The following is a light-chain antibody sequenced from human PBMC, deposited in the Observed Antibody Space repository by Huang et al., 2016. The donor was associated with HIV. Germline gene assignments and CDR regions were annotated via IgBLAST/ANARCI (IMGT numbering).Light chain of an antibody. CDR1: QSVSSSY. CDR2: DAS. Sequence: EIVLTQSPGTLSLSPGERATLSCRASQSVSSSYLVWYQQKPGQAPRLLIYDASSRATGIPDRFSGSGSGTDFTLTISRLEPEGFAVYYCQQYGSSPPTFGQGTKVEIK. CDR3: QQYGSSPPT. J-gene: IGKJ1*01. V-gene: IGKV3-20*01.